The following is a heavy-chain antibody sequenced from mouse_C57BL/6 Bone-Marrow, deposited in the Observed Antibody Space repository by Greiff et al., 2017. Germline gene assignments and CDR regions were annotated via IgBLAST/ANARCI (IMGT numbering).Heavy chain of an antibody. Sequence: QVQLKQPGAELVKPGASVKLSCKASGYTFTSYWMHWVKQRPGQGLEWIGMIHPNSGSTNYNEKFKSKATLTVDKSSSTAYMQLSSLTSEDSAVXYGARGHDYDNAWFAYWGQGTLVTVSA. J-gene: IGHJ3*01. CDR2: IHPNSGST. CDR1: GYTFTSYW. V-gene: IGHV1-64*01. CDR3: ARGHDYDNAWFAY. D-gene: IGHD2-4*01.